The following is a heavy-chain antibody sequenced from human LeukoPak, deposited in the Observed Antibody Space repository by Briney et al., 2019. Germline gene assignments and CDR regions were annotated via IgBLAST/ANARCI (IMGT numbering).Heavy chain of an antibody. V-gene: IGHV3-74*01. CDR1: GFTFSSYW. J-gene: IGHJ6*03. CDR3: ARVSSKATVRGLITKKNYYYYYMDV. D-gene: IGHD3-10*01. CDR2: INSDGSST. Sequence: GGSLRLSCAASGFTFSSYWMHWVRQAPGKGLVWVSRINSDGSSTSYADSVKGRFTISRDNAKNTLYLQMNSLRAEDTAVYYCARVSSKATVRGLITKKNYYYYYMDVWGKGTTVTISS.